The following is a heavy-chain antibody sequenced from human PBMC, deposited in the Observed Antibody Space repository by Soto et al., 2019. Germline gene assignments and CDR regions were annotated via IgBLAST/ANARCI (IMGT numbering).Heavy chain of an antibody. J-gene: IGHJ6*02. CDR1: GGTFSSYA. D-gene: IGHD2-2*01. V-gene: IGHV1-69*06. Sequence: SVRVSCKTSGGTFSSYAISWVRQAPGQGLEWMGGIIPIFGTANYAQKFQGRVTITEEKSTRTAYMELSSLRYEDTAVYYWARGSTPVVVYCYGMDVWGQGTTV. CDR2: IIPIFGTA. CDR3: ARGSTPVVVYCYGMDV.